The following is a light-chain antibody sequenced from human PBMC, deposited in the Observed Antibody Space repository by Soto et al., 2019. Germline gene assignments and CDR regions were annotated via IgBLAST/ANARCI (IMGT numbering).Light chain of an antibody. CDR3: QRYNNWPLT. J-gene: IGKJ4*01. Sequence: EIVMTQSPATLSVSPGEIATLSFSASQGIGSTLAWYQQKPGQTPRLLIYGASTRATGVPARFSGSGSGTEFTLTINSLQSEDFAVYYCQRYNNWPLTFGGGTKVDIK. V-gene: IGKV3-15*01. CDR2: GAS. CDR1: QGIGST.